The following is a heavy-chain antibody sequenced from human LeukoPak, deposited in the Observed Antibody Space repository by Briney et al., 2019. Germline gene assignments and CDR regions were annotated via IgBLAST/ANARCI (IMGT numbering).Heavy chain of an antibody. CDR2: IRAYNGNT. CDR1: GYTFTGYG. J-gene: IGHJ5*02. CDR3: ARRGPVLTYFGGGRGWFDP. Sequence: ASVKVSCKASGYTFTGYGISWVRQAPGQGLEWMGWIRAYNGNTNYAQKLQGRVTMTTDTSTSTAYMELRSLRSDDTAVYYCARRGPVLTYFGGGRGWFDPWGQGTLFTVSS. V-gene: IGHV1-18*04. D-gene: IGHD4/OR15-4a*01.